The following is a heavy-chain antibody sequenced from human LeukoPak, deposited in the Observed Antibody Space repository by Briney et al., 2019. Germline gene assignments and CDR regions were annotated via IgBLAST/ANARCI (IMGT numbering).Heavy chain of an antibody. J-gene: IGHJ4*02. V-gene: IGHV3-23*01. Sequence: GGSLRLSCAASGFTFSSYAMSWVGQAPGKGLEWVSAISGSGGSTYYADSVKGRFTISRDNSKNRLYLQMNSLRAEDTAVYYCAKEYSSSWYYFDYWGQGTLVTVSS. CDR1: GFTFSSYA. CDR2: ISGSGGST. CDR3: AKEYSSSWYYFDY. D-gene: IGHD6-13*01.